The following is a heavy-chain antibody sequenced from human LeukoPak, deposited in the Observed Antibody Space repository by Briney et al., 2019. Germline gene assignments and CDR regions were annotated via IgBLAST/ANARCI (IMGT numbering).Heavy chain of an antibody. CDR2: ISGSGST. J-gene: IGHJ5*02. CDR3: ARDRGSDGSDQLDP. CDR1: GVSISTYH. Sequence: SETLSLTCAVSGVSISTYHWTWIRQPAGKGLEWIGRISGSGSTIYNPSLKSRVTMSLDMSNNHFSLKMSSVTAADTAVYYCARDRGSDGSDQLDPWGQGILVIVSS. D-gene: IGHD3-10*01. V-gene: IGHV4-4*07.